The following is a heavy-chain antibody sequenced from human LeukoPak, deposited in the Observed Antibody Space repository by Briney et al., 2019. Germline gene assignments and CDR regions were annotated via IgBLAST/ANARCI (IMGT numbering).Heavy chain of an antibody. CDR2: VYYSTNT. J-gene: IGHJ6*02. V-gene: IGHV4-39*01. D-gene: IGHD4-17*01. CDR3: ARRSSVDYGDYGGYYYYGMDV. Sequence: SETLSLTCTVSGDSISSSSYYWDWIRQPPGKGLEWIGNVYYSTNTYYNPSLKSRVTISVDTSKNQFSLKLSSVTAADTAVYYCARRSSVDYGDYGGYYYYGMDVWGQGTTVTVSS. CDR1: GDSISSSSYY.